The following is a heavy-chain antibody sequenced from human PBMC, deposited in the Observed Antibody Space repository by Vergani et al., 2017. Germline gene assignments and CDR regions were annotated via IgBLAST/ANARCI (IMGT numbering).Heavy chain of an antibody. CDR3: ARGPSWIATTEAFQY. CDR2: ISYDGSNK. V-gene: IGHV3-33*01. J-gene: IGHJ1*01. Sequence: QVQLVESGGGVVQPGTSLRLSCAASGFTFSSYGMHWVRQAPGKGLEWVAVISYDGSNKYYADSVKGRFTLSRANSWNTLYLQMDSLRADDTALYYCARGPSWIATTEAFQYWGQGTLVTVSS. D-gene: IGHD5-12*01. CDR1: GFTFSSYG.